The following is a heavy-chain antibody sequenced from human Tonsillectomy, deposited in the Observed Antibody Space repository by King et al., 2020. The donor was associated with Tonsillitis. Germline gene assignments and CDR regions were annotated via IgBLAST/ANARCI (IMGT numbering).Heavy chain of an antibody. Sequence: VQLQESGPGLVKPSQTLSLTCTVSGGSISSGDYYWSWIRQPPGKGLEWIGYIYYSGSTYYNPSLKSRVTISVDTSKNQFSLKLSSVTAADTAVYYCARAMNYFDSSGYPPVNWFDPWGQGTLVTVSS. J-gene: IGHJ5*02. CDR1: GGSISSGDYY. CDR3: ARAMNYFDSSGYPPVNWFDP. V-gene: IGHV4-30-4*01. CDR2: IYYSGST. D-gene: IGHD3-22*01.